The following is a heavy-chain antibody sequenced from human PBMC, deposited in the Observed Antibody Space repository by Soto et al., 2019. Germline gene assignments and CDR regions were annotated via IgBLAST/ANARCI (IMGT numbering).Heavy chain of an antibody. Sequence: QVQLVQSGAEVKKPGSSVKVSCKASGGTFSSYAISWVRQAPGQGLEWMGGIIPIFGTANYAQKFQGRVTITADESTSTAYMELSSLRSEDTAVYYCARAAAAGSGGTYYYYGMDFWGQGTTVTVSS. J-gene: IGHJ6*02. D-gene: IGHD6-13*01. CDR3: ARAAAAGSGGTYYYYGMDF. V-gene: IGHV1-69*01. CDR1: GGTFSSYA. CDR2: IIPIFGTA.